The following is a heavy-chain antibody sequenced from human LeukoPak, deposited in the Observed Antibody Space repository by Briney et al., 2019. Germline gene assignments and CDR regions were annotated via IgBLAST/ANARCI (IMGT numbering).Heavy chain of an antibody. D-gene: IGHD6-13*01. CDR1: GFTFSSYS. CDR3: ARDEYSSSRSTH. J-gene: IGHJ4*02. CDR2: ISRTSSNI. V-gene: IGHV3-48*01. Sequence: GGSLRLSCAASGFTFSSYSMNWVRQAPGKGLEWVSQISRTSSNIYYADSVKGRFTISRDNAKNSLYLQMNSLTGEDTAVYYCARDEYSSSRSTHWGQGTLVTVSS.